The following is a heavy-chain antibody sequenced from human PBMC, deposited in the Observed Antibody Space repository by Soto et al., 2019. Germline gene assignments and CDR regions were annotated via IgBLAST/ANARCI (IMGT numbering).Heavy chain of an antibody. Sequence: QVQLVQSGAEVKKPGSSVKVSCKASGDTFSSYAISWVRQAPGHGLEWMGGIIPIFGTANYAQKFQGRVTITADESTSTAYMELSSLRSEDTAVYYCAREGGSGNYRNYAMDVWGQGTTVTVSS. V-gene: IGHV1-69*12. CDR2: IIPIFGTA. CDR1: GDTFSSYA. CDR3: AREGGSGNYRNYAMDV. D-gene: IGHD3-10*01. J-gene: IGHJ6*02.